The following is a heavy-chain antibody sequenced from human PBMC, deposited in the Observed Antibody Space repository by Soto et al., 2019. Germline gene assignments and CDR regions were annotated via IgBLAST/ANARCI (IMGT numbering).Heavy chain of an antibody. CDR3: ARASSRYFDWLFHFDY. D-gene: IGHD3-9*01. CDR1: GFTFSSYA. CDR2: ISYDGSNK. Sequence: VQLVESGGGVVQPGRSLRLSCAASGFTFSSYAMHWVRQAPGKGLEWVAVISYDGSNKYYADSVKGRFTISRDNSKNTLYLQMNSLRAEDTAVYYCARASSRYFDWLFHFDYWGQGTLVTVSS. V-gene: IGHV3-30-3*01. J-gene: IGHJ4*02.